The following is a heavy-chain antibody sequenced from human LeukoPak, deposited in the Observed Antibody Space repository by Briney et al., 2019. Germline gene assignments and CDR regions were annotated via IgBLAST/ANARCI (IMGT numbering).Heavy chain of an antibody. CDR3: AKNPWPPGVAAAGTD. D-gene: IGHD6-13*01. V-gene: IGHV3-23*01. Sequence: PGGSLRLSCAASGFTFSSYGMHWVRQAPGKGLEWVSAISGSGGSTYYADSVKGRFTISRDNSKNTLYLQMNSLRAEDTAVYYCAKNPWPPGVAAAGTDWGQGTLVTVSS. CDR1: GFTFSSYG. J-gene: IGHJ4*02. CDR2: ISGSGGST.